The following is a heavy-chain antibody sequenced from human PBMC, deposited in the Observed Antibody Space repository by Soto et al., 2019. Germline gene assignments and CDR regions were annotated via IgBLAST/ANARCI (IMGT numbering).Heavy chain of an antibody. D-gene: IGHD6-19*01. V-gene: IGHV3-33*01. CDR2: IWYDGSNK. Sequence: GGSLRLSCAASGFTFSSYGMHWVRQAPGKGLEWVAVIWYDGSNKYYADSVKGRFTISRDNSKNTLYLQMNSLRAEDTAVYYALAVAARPDAFDIWGQGTMVTVSS. CDR1: GFTFSSYG. CDR3: LAVAARPDAFDI. J-gene: IGHJ3*02.